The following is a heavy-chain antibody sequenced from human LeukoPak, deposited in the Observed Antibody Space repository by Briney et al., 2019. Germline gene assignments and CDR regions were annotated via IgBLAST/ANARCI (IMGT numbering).Heavy chain of an antibody. CDR3: VRDSEQSSGFVFVI. CDR1: GFTFSSYW. CDR2: INEDGSEK. J-gene: IGHJ3*02. V-gene: IGHV3-7*01. D-gene: IGHD6-19*01. Sequence: GGSLRLSCAASGFTFSSYWMAWVRQAPGKGLEWVANINEDGSEKDYVDSVKGRCTISRDDAKNSLHLQMNTLRAEDTAGYYRVRDSEQSSGFVFVIGAQGTRVTV.